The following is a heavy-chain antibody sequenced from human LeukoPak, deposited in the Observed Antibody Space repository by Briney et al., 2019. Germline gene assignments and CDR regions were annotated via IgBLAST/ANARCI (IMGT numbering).Heavy chain of an antibody. CDR1: GFTFSSYG. Sequence: PGGSLRLSCAASGFTFSSYGMHWVRQAPGKGLEWVAVIWYDGTNKYYAESVKGRFTISRDSSKNTLYLQMNSLRAEDTAVYYCARAAYDSSGYLTLWGQGTLVTVSS. CDR3: ARAAYDSSGYLTL. V-gene: IGHV3-33*01. CDR2: IWYDGTNK. J-gene: IGHJ4*02. D-gene: IGHD3-22*01.